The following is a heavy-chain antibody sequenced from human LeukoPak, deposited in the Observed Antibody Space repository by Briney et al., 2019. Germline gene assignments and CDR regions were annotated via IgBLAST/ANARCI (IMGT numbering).Heavy chain of an antibody. D-gene: IGHD1-26*01. Sequence: GGSLRLSCAASGFTFSSYSMNWVRQAPGKGLEWVSSISSSSSYIYYADSVKGRFTISRDNSKNTLYLEMNSLRAEDTAIYYCAKMKGHPLPKYYMDVWGQGTTVTVSS. CDR3: AKMKGHPLPKYYMDV. J-gene: IGHJ6*01. CDR1: GFTFSSYS. V-gene: IGHV3-21*04. CDR2: ISSSSSYI.